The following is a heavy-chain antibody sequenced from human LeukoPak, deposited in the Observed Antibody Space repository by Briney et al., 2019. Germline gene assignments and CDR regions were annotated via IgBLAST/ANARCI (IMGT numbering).Heavy chain of an antibody. CDR3: ARARGSSTSSADWFDP. CDR1: GYTFTSYD. J-gene: IGHJ5*02. Sequence: ASVKVSCKASGYTFTSYDINCVRQATGQGLEWMGWMNPNSGNTGYAQKFQGSVTLTRNTSISTAYMELSSLRSEDTAVYYCARARGSSTSSADWFDPWGQGTLVTVSS. CDR2: MNPNSGNT. D-gene: IGHD2-2*01. V-gene: IGHV1-8*01.